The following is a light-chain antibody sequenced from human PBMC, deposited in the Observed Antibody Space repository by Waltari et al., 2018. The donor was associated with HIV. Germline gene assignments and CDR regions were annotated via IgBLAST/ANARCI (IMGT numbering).Light chain of an antibody. Sequence: QSALTQPASVSGSPGQSIPLSCTGTRRDAGGYNLASRYQQHPGKAPKLMIYEVSKRPSGVSNLFPGSKSGNTASLTISGLQAEDEADYYCCAYAGSTTYVIFGGGTKLTVL. CDR2: EVS. CDR1: RRDAGGYNL. V-gene: IGLV2-23*02. CDR3: CAYAGSTTYVI. J-gene: IGLJ2*01.